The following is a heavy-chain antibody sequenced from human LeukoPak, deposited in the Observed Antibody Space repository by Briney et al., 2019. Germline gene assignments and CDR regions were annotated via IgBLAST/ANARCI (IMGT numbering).Heavy chain of an antibody. D-gene: IGHD3-3*01. CDR1: GFTFSSYG. CDR3: AKGNFWSGLY. Sequence: QPGRSLRLSCAASGFTFSSYGMHWVRQAPGKGLEWVAVISYDGSNKYYADSVKGRFTISRDNSKNTLYLQTNSLRAEDTAVYYCAKGNFWSGLYWGQGTLVTVSS. V-gene: IGHV3-30*18. CDR2: ISYDGSNK. J-gene: IGHJ4*02.